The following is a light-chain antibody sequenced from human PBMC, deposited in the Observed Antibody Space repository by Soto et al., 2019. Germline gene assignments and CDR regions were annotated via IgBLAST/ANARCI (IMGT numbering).Light chain of an antibody. J-gene: IGLJ1*01. CDR1: SSNIGAGYD. Sequence: QPVLTQPPAVSGAPGQRVAISCTGSSSNIGAGYDVHWYQHLPGTAPKLLISRNVNRPSGVPDRFSGSKSGTSASLAITGLQAEDEADYYCQSFDTSLSTYVFGTGTKVTVL. CDR2: RNV. CDR3: QSFDTSLSTYV. V-gene: IGLV1-40*01.